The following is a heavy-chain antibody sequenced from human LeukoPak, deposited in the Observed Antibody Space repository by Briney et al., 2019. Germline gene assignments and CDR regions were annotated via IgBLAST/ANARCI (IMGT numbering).Heavy chain of an antibody. Sequence: GGSLRLSCAASGFTFSSYGMHGVRQAPGKGLEWVAVISYDGSNKYYADSVKGRFTISRDNSKNTLYLQMNSLRAEDTAVYYCAKDSPKYGSVDYWGQGTLVTVSS. CDR3: AKDSPKYGSVDY. V-gene: IGHV3-30*18. CDR1: GFTFSSYG. J-gene: IGHJ4*02. CDR2: ISYDGSNK. D-gene: IGHD3-10*01.